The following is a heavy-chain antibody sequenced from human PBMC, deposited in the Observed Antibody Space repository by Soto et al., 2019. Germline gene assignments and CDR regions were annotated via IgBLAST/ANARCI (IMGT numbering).Heavy chain of an antibody. D-gene: IGHD2-8*02. CDR3: VRARQNLVVNEYFQY. CDR1: GFSFSAYA. CDR2: ISYDETTT. J-gene: IGHJ1*01. V-gene: IGHV3-30-3*01. Sequence: QVQLVESGGGVVQPGRSLRLSCAASGFSFSAYAIHWVRQAPGKGLEWVALISYDETTTYYADSVKGRFTISRDNSKNTLYLQMNSLISEDTAVYYCVRARQNLVVNEYFQYWGQGTLVIVSS.